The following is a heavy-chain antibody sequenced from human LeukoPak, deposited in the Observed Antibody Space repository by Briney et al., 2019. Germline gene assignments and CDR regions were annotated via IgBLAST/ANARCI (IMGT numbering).Heavy chain of an antibody. D-gene: IGHD3-3*01. Sequence: ASVKVSCKASGYTFTSYAMHWVRQAPGQRLEWMGWINAGNGNTKYSQKFQGRVTITRDTSASTAYMELSSLRSEDTAVYYCVRASVTIFGVVIGNNWFDPWGQGTLVTVSS. CDR2: INAGNGNT. V-gene: IGHV1-3*01. CDR1: GYTFTSYA. CDR3: VRASVTIFGVVIGNNWFDP. J-gene: IGHJ5*02.